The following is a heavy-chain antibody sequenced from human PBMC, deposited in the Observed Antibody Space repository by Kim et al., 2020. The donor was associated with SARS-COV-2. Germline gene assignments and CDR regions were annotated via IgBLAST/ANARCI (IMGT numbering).Heavy chain of an antibody. CDR2: ISGSGGST. V-gene: IGHV3-23*01. CDR1: GFTFSSYA. CDR3: AKDIPLDYYDSSGSPFDY. J-gene: IGHJ4*02. D-gene: IGHD3-22*01. Sequence: GGSLRLSCAASGFTFSSYAMSWVRQAPGKGLEWVSAISGSGGSTYYADSVKGRFTISRDNSKNTLYLQMNSLRAEDTAVYYCAKDIPLDYYDSSGSPFDYWDQGTLVTVSS.